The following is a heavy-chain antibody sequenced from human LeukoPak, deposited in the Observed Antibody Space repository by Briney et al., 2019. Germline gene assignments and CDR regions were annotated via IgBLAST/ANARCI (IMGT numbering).Heavy chain of an antibody. J-gene: IGHJ4*02. Sequence: GGSLTLSCAASGFTVSSNAMSWVRQAPGQGLEWDSVISGSGGSTYDADSVKGRFTISRDNSKDTLDLQMNSLRAEDTAVYYCAKHPIVGATGNFDYWGQGTLVTVSS. CDR1: GFTVSSNA. CDR2: ISGSGGST. D-gene: IGHD1-26*01. V-gene: IGHV3-23*01. CDR3: AKHPIVGATGNFDY.